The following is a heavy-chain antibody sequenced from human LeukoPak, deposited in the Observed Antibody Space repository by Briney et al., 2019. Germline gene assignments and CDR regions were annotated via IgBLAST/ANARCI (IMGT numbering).Heavy chain of an antibody. Sequence: GGSLRLSCAASGFTFSSYAMSWVRQAPGKGLEWVSAISGSVGSTYYADSVKGRFTISRDNSKNTLYLQMNSLRSEDTAVYYCAKDRSSIAVAGIDYWGQGTLVTVSS. V-gene: IGHV3-23*01. CDR3: AKDRSSIAVAGIDY. CDR1: GFTFSSYA. D-gene: IGHD6-19*01. J-gene: IGHJ4*02. CDR2: ISGSVGST.